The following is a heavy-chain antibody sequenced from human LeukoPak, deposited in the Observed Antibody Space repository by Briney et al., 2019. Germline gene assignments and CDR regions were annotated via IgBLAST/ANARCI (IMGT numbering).Heavy chain of an antibody. Sequence: GASVKVSCKASGYTFTSYDINWVRQATGQGLEWMGWMNPNSGNTGYAQKFQGRVTMTRNTSISTAYMELSSLRSEDTAVYYCARGPKKTPRVPGRYSSGILYYFDYWGQGTLVTVSS. V-gene: IGHV1-8*02. D-gene: IGHD6-19*01. CDR3: ARGPKKTPRVPGRYSSGILYYFDY. CDR1: GYTFTSYD. J-gene: IGHJ4*02. CDR2: MNPNSGNT.